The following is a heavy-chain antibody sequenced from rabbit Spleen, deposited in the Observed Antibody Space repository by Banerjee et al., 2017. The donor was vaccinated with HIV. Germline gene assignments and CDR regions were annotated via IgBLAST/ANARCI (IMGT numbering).Heavy chain of an antibody. CDR3: ARGDVSSYYSDGYKL. CDR1: GIDFSSYW. Sequence: QSLEESGGDLVKPGASLTLTCKASGIDFSSYWMCWVRQAPGKGLEWIGCIYGASGGSTYYATWAKGRFTISKTSSTTVTLQMTSLTAADTATYFCARGDVSSYYSDGYKLWGPGTLVTVS. CDR2: IYGASGGST. J-gene: IGHJ4*01. D-gene: IGHD8-1*01. V-gene: IGHV1S40*01.